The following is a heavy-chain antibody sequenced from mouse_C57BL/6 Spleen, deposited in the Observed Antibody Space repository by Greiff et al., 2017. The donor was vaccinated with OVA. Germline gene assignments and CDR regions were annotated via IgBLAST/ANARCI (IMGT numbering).Heavy chain of an antibody. CDR1: GYSITSGYY. V-gene: IGHV3-6*01. D-gene: IGHD1-1*01. Sequence: EVKLVESGPGLVKPSQSLSLTCSVTGYSITSGYYWNWIRQFPGNKLEWMGYISYDGSNNYNPSLKNRISITRDTSKNQFFLKLTSVTTEDTATYYCARDTNPYYFDYWGQGTTLTVSS. J-gene: IGHJ2*01. CDR2: ISYDGSN. CDR3: ARDTNPYYFDY.